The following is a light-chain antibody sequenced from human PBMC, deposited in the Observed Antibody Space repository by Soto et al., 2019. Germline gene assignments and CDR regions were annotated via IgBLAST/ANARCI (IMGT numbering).Light chain of an antibody. CDR3: QQDYSNPLT. CDR1: QSISSY. V-gene: IGKV1-39*01. CDR2: AAS. J-gene: IGKJ3*01. Sequence: DIQMTQSPSSLSASVGDRVTITSRASQSISSYLNWYQQTPGKAPKILIYAASSLQSGVPSRFSGSGSGTDFTHTISSLQPEDFATYYCQQDYSNPLTFGPGTKVDIK.